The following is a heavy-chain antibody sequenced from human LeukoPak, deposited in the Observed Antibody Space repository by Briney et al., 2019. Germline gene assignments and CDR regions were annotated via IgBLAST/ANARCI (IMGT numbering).Heavy chain of an antibody. CDR1: GYAFTNYY. CDR2: INPGGGNT. D-gene: IGHD6-25*01. CDR3: ARDTRGGSGWHDPADDGFDI. Sequence: ASVKVSCKASGYAFTNYYIHWVRQAPGQGLEWMGLINPGGGNTNYAQNFQGRVTMTRDMSTSTVYMELSSLRSEDTAVYYCARDTRGGSGWHDPADDGFDIWSQGTMVTVSS. V-gene: IGHV1-46*01. J-gene: IGHJ3*02.